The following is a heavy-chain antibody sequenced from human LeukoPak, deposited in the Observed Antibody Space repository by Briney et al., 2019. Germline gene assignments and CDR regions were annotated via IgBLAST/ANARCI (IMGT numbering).Heavy chain of an antibody. CDR2: IYYSGST. J-gene: IGHJ4*02. CDR3: ARAPIVVVPAAYFDY. Sequence: SETLSLTCTVSGGSISSYYWSWIRQPPGQGLEWIGYIYYSGSTNYNPSLKSRVTISVDTSKNPFSLKLSSVTAADTAVYYCARAPIVVVPAAYFDYWGQGTLVTVSS. D-gene: IGHD2-2*01. V-gene: IGHV4-59*01. CDR1: GGSISSYY.